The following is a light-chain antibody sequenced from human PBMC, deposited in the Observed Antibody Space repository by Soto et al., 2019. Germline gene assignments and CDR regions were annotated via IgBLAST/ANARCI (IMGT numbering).Light chain of an antibody. J-gene: IGLJ1*01. V-gene: IGLV2-8*01. Sequence: QSALTQPPYASGSPGQSFTISCTGTSSDVGGYNYVSWYQQHPGKAPKLMIYEVSERPSGVPDRFSGSKSSNTASLTVSGLQAEDEADYYCSSYAGSNNFVFGTGTKLTVL. CDR1: SSDVGGYNY. CDR2: EVS. CDR3: SSYAGSNNFV.